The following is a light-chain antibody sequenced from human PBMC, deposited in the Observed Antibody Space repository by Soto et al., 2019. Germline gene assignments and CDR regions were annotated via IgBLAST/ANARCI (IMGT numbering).Light chain of an antibody. CDR1: QSVGSN. Sequence: EIVMTQSPATLSVSPGERATLSCRASQSVGSNLAWYQQTPGQAPRLLIYGASTRATGIPARFSGSESGADFTLTISSLQSEDVAVYYCQQYFTSPWTFGQGTKVEI. J-gene: IGKJ1*01. V-gene: IGKV3-15*01. CDR2: GAS. CDR3: QQYFTSPWT.